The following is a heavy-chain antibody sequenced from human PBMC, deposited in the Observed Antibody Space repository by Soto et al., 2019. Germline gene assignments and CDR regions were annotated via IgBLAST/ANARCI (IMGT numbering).Heavy chain of an antibody. CDR1: GFTVSSNY. Sequence: GGSLRLSCAASGFTVSSNYMSWVRQAPGKGLEWVSVIYSGGITYYADSVKGRFTISRDNSKKTLYLQMNSLRAEDTAVYYCARIDSYGYYYYGMDVWGQGTTVTVSS. J-gene: IGHJ6*02. D-gene: IGHD5-18*01. CDR3: ARIDSYGYYYYGMDV. V-gene: IGHV3-53*01. CDR2: IYSGGIT.